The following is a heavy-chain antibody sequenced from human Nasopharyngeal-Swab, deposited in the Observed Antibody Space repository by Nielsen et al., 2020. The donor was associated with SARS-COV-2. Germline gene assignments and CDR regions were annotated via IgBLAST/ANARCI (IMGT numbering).Heavy chain of an antibody. V-gene: IGHV3-7*01. Sequence: GESLKIPCAASGFTFSSYWMSWVRQAPGKGLEWVANIQQDGSEKYYVDSVKGRFTISRDNAKNSLYLQMNSLRVEDTAVYYCARLGTESYHYYSLDVWGQGTTVTVSS. D-gene: IGHD3-10*01. CDR1: GFTFSSYW. J-gene: IGHJ6*02. CDR2: IQQDGSEK. CDR3: ARLGTESYHYYSLDV.